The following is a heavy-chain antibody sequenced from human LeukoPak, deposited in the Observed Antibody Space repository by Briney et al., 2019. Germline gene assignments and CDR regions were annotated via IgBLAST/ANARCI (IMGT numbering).Heavy chain of an antibody. J-gene: IGHJ4*02. Sequence: PGGSLRLSCAASGFTVSTNYMSWVRQPPGKGLEWVSVIYSGGTTYYADSVKGRFTVSRDNSKNTLYLQRNSLRAEDTAVYYCARDRGGSRSDCWGQGTLVTVSS. CDR1: GFTVSTNY. D-gene: IGHD6-13*01. CDR2: IYSGGTT. CDR3: ARDRGGSRSDC. V-gene: IGHV3-66*01.